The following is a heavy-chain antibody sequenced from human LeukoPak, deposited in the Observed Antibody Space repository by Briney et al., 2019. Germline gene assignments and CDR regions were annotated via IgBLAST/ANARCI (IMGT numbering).Heavy chain of an antibody. CDR1: GFTFRSSG. CDR3: ARDTLITGTGIIYAFDL. CDR2: ISYDGENK. D-gene: IGHD3/OR15-3a*01. J-gene: IGHJ3*01. V-gene: IGHV3-30*03. Sequence: GGSLRLSCTTSGFTFRSSGMHWVRQAPGKGLEWMAVISYDGENKYYADSVKGRFTISRDNSKNTLSLQMDSLRAEDTAVYFCARDTLITGTGIIYAFDLWGQGTMVTVSS.